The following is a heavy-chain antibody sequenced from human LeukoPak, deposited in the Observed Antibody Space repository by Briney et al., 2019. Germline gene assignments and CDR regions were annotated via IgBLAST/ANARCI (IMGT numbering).Heavy chain of an antibody. Sequence: PGGSLRLSCAASGFSSSNYWMSWVRQAPGKGLEWVASISENGRAKPYVASVRGRFTISRDNTKNSLYLQMNSLRVEDTAVYYYARGGAAAARKRGIDYWGQGTLVTVSS. CDR1: GFSSSNYW. J-gene: IGHJ4*02. D-gene: IGHD6-13*01. V-gene: IGHV3-7*01. CDR3: ARGGAAAARKRGIDY. CDR2: ISENGRAK.